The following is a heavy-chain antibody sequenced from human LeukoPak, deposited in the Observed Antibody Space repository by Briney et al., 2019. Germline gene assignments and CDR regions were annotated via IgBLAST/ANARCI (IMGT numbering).Heavy chain of an antibody. V-gene: IGHV1-69*05. CDR2: IIPIFGTA. CDR1: GGTFSSYA. D-gene: IGHD6-13*01. CDR3: ARGSLLVYSSSWFFDY. Sequence: EASVKVSCKASGGTFSSYAISWVRQAPGQGLEWMGGIIPIFGTANYAQKFQGRVTITTDESTSTAYIELSSLRSEDTAVYYCARGSLLVYSSSWFFDYWGQGTLVTVSS. J-gene: IGHJ4*02.